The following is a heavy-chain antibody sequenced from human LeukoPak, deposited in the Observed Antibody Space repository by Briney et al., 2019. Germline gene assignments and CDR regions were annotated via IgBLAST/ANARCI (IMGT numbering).Heavy chain of an antibody. CDR1: GFTFSNAW. Sequence: GGSLRLSCAASGFTFSNAWMSWVRQAPGKGLEWGSAISGSGGSTYYADSVKGRFTISRDNSKNTLYLQMNSLRAEDTAVYYCAKDYGGRGPGYFDYWGQGTLVTVSS. J-gene: IGHJ4*02. CDR3: AKDYGGRGPGYFDY. CDR2: ISGSGGST. V-gene: IGHV3-23*01. D-gene: IGHD4-23*01.